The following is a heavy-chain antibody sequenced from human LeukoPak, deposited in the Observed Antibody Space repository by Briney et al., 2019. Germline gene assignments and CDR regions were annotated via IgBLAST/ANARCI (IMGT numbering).Heavy chain of an antibody. D-gene: IGHD3-22*01. CDR2: IKEDGSEK. CDR3: AYGKYYDSSRSLFDY. Sequence: GGSLRLSCAGSGFTFSDFWMTWVRQTPGKGLEWVANIKEDGSEKYYVDSVKGRFTISRDNAKNSLYLQMDSLRAEDTAVYYCAYGKYYDSSRSLFDYWGQGTLVTVSS. V-gene: IGHV3-7*01. J-gene: IGHJ4*02. CDR1: GFTFSDFW.